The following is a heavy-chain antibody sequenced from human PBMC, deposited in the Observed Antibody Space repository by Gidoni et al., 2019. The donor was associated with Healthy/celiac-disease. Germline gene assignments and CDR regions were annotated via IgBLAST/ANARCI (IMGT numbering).Heavy chain of an antibody. V-gene: IGHV4-59*01. CDR3: AGLPYYYDSSGYPY. D-gene: IGHD3-22*01. J-gene: IGHJ4*02. Sequence: QVQLQESGPGLVKPSETLSLTCTDSGCSISSYYWSWIRQPPGKGLEWIGYIYYSGSTNYNPSLKSRVTISVDTSKNQFSLKLSSVTAADTAVYYCAGLPYYYDSSGYPYWGQGTLVTVSS. CDR1: GCSISSYY. CDR2: IYYSGST.